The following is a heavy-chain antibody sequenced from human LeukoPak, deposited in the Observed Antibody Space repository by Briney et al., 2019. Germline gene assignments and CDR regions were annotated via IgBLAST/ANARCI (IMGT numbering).Heavy chain of an antibody. CDR1: GFTFSSYA. CDR2: TSYDGSNK. J-gene: IGHJ5*02. Sequence: GGSLRLSCAASGFTFSSYAMHWVRQAPGKGLEWVAVTSYDGSNKYYADSAKGRFTISRDNSKNTLYLQMNSLRAEDTAVYYCAREARDRLIMYNWFDPWGQGTLVTVSS. D-gene: IGHD5-12*01. CDR3: AREARDRLIMYNWFDP. V-gene: IGHV3-30*04.